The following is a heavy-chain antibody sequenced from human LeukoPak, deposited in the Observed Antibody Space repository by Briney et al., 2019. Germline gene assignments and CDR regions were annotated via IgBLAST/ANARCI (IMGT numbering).Heavy chain of an antibody. V-gene: IGHV1-69*13. CDR3: ARGDYCSSTSCRFDP. CDR1: GGTLSSYA. CDR2: IIPIFGTA. Sequence: SVKVSCKASGGTLSSYAISWVRQAPGQGLEWMGGIIPIFGTANYAQKFQGRVTITADESTSTAYMELSSLRSEDTAVYYCARGDYCSSTSCRFDPWGQGTLVTVSS. J-gene: IGHJ5*02. D-gene: IGHD2-2*01.